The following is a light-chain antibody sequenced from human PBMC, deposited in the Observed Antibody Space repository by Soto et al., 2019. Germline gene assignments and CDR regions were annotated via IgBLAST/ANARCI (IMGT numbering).Light chain of an antibody. CDR3: AQGLATPFT. CDR1: RNLLHSNGYYY. Sequence: EIVLTQSPLSLPVTPGEPASISCRSSRNLLHSNGYYYLDWYLQKPGQSPQLLIYLGSNRASGVPDRFSGSGSGTDFTLTISRVEAEDVGVYFCAQGLATPFTFGGGTKVELK. V-gene: IGKV2-28*01. CDR2: LGS. J-gene: IGKJ4*01.